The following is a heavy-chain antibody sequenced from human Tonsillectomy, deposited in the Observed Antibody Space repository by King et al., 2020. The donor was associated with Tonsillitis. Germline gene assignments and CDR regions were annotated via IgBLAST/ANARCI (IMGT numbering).Heavy chain of an antibody. CDR2: IIPIFGTA. D-gene: IGHD2-21*01. CDR1: GGTFSSYA. J-gene: IGHJ6*02. CDR3: ASSPNPPRLYYYYGMDV. Sequence: QVQLVESGAEVKKPGSSVKVSCKASGGTFSSYAISWVRQAPGQGLEWMGGIIPIFGTANYAQKFQGRVTITADESTSTAYMELSSLRSEDTAVYYCASSPNPPRLYYYYGMDVWGQGTTVTVSS. V-gene: IGHV1-69*01.